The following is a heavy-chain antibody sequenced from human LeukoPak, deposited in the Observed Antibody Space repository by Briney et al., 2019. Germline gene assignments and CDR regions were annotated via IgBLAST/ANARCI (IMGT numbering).Heavy chain of an antibody. CDR3: ARGPHSGWYEGGYYYYMDV. J-gene: IGHJ6*03. CDR2: INHSGST. CDR1: GGSFSGYY. Sequence: PSETLSLTCAVYGGSFSGYYWSWIRQPPGKGLEWIGEINHSGSTNYNPSLKSRVTISVDTSKNQFSLKLSSVTAADTAVYYCARGPHSGWYEGGYYYYMDVWGKGTTVTVSS. D-gene: IGHD6-19*01. V-gene: IGHV4-34*01.